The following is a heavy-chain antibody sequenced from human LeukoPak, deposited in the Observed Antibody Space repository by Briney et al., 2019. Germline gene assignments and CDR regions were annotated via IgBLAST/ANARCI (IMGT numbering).Heavy chain of an antibody. J-gene: IGHJ4*02. CDR3: VSFYETY. CDR2: NNSDGSWT. CDR1: GNYW. V-gene: IGHV3-74*01. Sequence: PGGSLRLSCAASGNYWMHWVRQAPGKGLVWVSHNNSDGSWTGYADSVKGRFTISKDNAKNTVYLQMNNLRAEDTAVYYCVSFYETYWGRGTLVTVSS. D-gene: IGHD2-2*01.